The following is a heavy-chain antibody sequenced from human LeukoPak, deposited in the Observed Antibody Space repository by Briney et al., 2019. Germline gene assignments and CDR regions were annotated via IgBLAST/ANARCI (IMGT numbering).Heavy chain of an antibody. Sequence: PGGSLRLSCAASGFTFTNYWMSWVRQAPGKGLEWVANIKQDGSEKYYVDSVKGRFTISRDNAKNSLFLQMNSLRAEDTAVYYCARGWFDPWGQGTLVTVPS. CDR3: ARGWFDP. CDR2: IKQDGSEK. V-gene: IGHV3-7*05. J-gene: IGHJ5*02. CDR1: GFTFTNYW.